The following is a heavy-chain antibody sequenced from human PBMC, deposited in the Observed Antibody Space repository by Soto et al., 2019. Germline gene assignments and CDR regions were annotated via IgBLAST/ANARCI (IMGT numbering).Heavy chain of an antibody. D-gene: IGHD6-13*01. J-gene: IGHJ4*02. CDR2: ISGSGGST. CDR1: GFTFSSYA. CDR3: AKDTASSWYVPADY. Sequence: GGSLRLSCAASGFTFSSYAMSWVRQAPGKGLEWVSAISGSGGSTYYADSVKGRFTISRDNSKNTLYLQMNSLRAEDTAVYYCAKDTASSWYVPADYWGQGTLVTVSS. V-gene: IGHV3-23*01.